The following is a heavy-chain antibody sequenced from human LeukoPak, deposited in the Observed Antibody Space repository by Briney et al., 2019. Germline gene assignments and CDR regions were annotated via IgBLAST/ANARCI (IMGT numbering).Heavy chain of an antibody. CDR2: ISYDGSNK. Sequence: PGRSLRLSCAASGFTFSSYGMHWVHQAPGKGLEWVAVISYDGSNKYYADSVKGRFTISRDNSKNTLYLQMNSLRAEDTAVYYCAKDLRGCSSTSCYEGTNWGQGTLVTVSS. J-gene: IGHJ4*02. CDR1: GFTFSSYG. CDR3: AKDLRGCSSTSCYEGTN. V-gene: IGHV3-30*18. D-gene: IGHD2-2*01.